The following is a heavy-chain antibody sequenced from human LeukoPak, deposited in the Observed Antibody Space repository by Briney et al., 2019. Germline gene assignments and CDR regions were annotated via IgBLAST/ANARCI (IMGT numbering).Heavy chain of an antibody. Sequence: PSETLSLTCTVSGGSISSSSYYWGWIRQPPGKGLEWIGSIYYSGSTYYNPSLKSRVTISVDTSKNQFSLKLSSVTAADTAVYYCARDAPYYDILTGYYNWFDPWGQGTLVTVSS. V-gene: IGHV4-39*07. CDR1: GGSISSSSYY. CDR2: IYYSGST. CDR3: ARDAPYYDILTGYYNWFDP. D-gene: IGHD3-9*01. J-gene: IGHJ5*02.